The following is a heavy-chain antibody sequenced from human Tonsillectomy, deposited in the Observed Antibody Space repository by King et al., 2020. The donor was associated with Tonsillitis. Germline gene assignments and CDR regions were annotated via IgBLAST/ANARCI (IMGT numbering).Heavy chain of an antibody. CDR3: ARGYCSGSACYNNPHYYYYYMDV. V-gene: IGHV1-69*12. D-gene: IGHD2-15*01. J-gene: IGHJ6*03. Sequence: QLVQSGAEVKKPGTSVRVSCKASGGTFISSAISWVRRAPGQGLEWMGGIIPIVGPAHYSQRFQGRVTITADESTTTAYMELSSLRSEDTAVYYCARGYCSGSACYNNPHYYYYYMDVWRKGTTVTVSS. CDR1: GGTFISSA. CDR2: IIPIVGPA.